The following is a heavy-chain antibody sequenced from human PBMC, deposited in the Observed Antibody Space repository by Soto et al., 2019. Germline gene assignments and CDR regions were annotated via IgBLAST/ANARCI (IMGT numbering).Heavy chain of an antibody. J-gene: IGHJ4*02. CDR1: GGSLSGYY. CDR3: TRGPDTAMGYYFDY. Sequence: PSETLSLTCAVYGGSLSGYYWSWIRQPPGKGLEWIGETLRSGSAKYNPSLKSRVTISVDTSTNRVSLRLTSVTAADTAVYYCTRGPDTAMGYYFDYWGQGTLVTVSS. D-gene: IGHD5-18*01. CDR2: TLRSGSA. V-gene: IGHV4-34*01.